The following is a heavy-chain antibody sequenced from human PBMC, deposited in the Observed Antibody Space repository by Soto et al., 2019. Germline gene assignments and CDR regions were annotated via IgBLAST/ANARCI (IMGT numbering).Heavy chain of an antibody. Sequence: GGSLRLSCAASGFTFSSYAMHWVRQAPGKGLEWVAVISYDGSNKYYADSVKGRFTISRDNSKNALYLQMNSLRAEDTAVYYCARDFKRYSPRAGFYYYYGMDVWGQGTTVTVSS. D-gene: IGHD5-12*01. V-gene: IGHV3-30-3*01. CDR1: GFTFSSYA. CDR2: ISYDGSNK. J-gene: IGHJ6*02. CDR3: ARDFKRYSPRAGFYYYYGMDV.